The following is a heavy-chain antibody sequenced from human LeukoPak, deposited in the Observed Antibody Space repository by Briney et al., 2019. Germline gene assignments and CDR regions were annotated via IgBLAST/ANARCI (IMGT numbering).Heavy chain of an antibody. V-gene: IGHV1-2*02. CDR3: ARDTPELYYYMDV. J-gene: IGHJ6*03. CDR2: INPNSGGT. CDR1: GYTFTGYY. Sequence: GASVKVSCKASGYTFTGYYMHWVRQAPGQGLEWMGWINPNSGGTNYAQKFQGRVTMTRDTSISTAYMELSRLRSDGTAVYYCARDTPELYYYMDVWGKGTTVTVSS. D-gene: IGHD2-15*01.